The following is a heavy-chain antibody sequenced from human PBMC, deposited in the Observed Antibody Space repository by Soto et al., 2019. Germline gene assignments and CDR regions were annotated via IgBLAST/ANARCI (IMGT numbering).Heavy chain of an antibody. CDR1: GFTCDDYA. CDR2: ISWNSGSI. Sequence: GGSLRLSCAASGFTCDDYAMHWVRQAPGKGLEWVSGISWNSGSIGYADSVKGRFTISRDNAKNSLYLQMNSLRAEDTALYYCAKGPSGYAIDYWGQGTLVTVSS. D-gene: IGHD3-22*01. J-gene: IGHJ4*02. CDR3: AKGPSGYAIDY. V-gene: IGHV3-9*01.